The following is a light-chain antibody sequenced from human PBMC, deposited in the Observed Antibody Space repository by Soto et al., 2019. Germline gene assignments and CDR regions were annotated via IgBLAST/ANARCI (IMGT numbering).Light chain of an antibody. J-gene: IGLJ3*02. CDR2: EVF. Sequence: QSVLTQPASVSGSPGQSITISCTGTSSDVGNYNLVSWYQQYPGKAPKVIIYEVFRRPSGVSIRFSGSKSGNTASLTFSGLQAEDEADYYCCSYADHSWVVGGGTQLTV. CDR1: SSDVGNYNL. CDR3: CSYADHSWV. V-gene: IGLV2-23*02.